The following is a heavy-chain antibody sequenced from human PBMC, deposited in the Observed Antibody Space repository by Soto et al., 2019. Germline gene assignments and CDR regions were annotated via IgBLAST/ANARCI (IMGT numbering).Heavy chain of an antibody. CDR3: AKGSSGWYSHFDY. J-gene: IGHJ4*02. CDR2: ISGSGGST. Sequence: GGSLRLSCAASGFTFSSYAMSWVRQAPGKGLERVSAISGSGGSTYYADSVKGRFTISRDNSKNTLYLQMNSLRAEDTAVYYCAKGSSGWYSHFDYWGQGTLVTVSS. V-gene: IGHV3-23*01. D-gene: IGHD6-19*01. CDR1: GFTFSSYA.